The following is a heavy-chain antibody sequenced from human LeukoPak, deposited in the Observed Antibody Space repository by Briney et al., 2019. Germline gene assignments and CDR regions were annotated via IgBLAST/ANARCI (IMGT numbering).Heavy chain of an antibody. J-gene: IGHJ2*01. D-gene: IGHD4-17*01. V-gene: IGHV3-66*01. CDR3: ARDGGDYVGYWYFDL. CDR2: IYSGGST. Sequence: GGSLRLSCAASGFTVSSNYMSWVRQAPGKGLEWVSVIYSGGSTYYADSVKGRFTISRDNSKNTLYLQMNSLRAEDTAVYYCARDGGDYVGYWYFDLWGRGTLVTVSS. CDR1: GFTVSSNY.